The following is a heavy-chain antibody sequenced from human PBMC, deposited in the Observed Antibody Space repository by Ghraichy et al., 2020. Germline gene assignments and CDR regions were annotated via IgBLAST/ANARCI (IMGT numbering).Heavy chain of an antibody. Sequence: GGSLRLSCAASGFTFSSYWMHWVRQVPGKRLVWVARINSDGSDTVYADSVKGRFTISRDNAKNTVSLQMNSLRLEDTAVYYCARYDYLCGLFGIDVWGQGTTVTVSS. CDR2: INSDGSDT. CDR3: ARYDYLCGLFGIDV. D-gene: IGHD5-12*01. J-gene: IGHJ6*02. V-gene: IGHV3-74*01. CDR1: GFTFSSYW.